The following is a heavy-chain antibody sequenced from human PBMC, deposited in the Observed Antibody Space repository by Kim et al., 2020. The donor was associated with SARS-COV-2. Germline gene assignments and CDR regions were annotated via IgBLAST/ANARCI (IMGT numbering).Heavy chain of an antibody. D-gene: IGHD3-16*01. CDR1: GDSFTSRT. Sequence: SVKVSCKSSGDSFTSRTITWVRQAPGQGLEWMGRFIPNLDIANHAQKFQGRATITADKSTSTAYMELSSLSSEDTALYYCARGKNMNYVDGSAPDDWGQASLITV. V-gene: IGHV1-69*02. CDR3: ARGKNMNYVDGSAPDD. CDR2: FIPNLDIA. J-gene: IGHJ4*02.